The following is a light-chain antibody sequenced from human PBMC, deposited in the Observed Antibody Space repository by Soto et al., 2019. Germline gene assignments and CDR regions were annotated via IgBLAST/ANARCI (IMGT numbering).Light chain of an antibody. V-gene: IGKV1-27*01. CDR2: VAS. Sequence: DIQMTQSPSSLSASVGDRVTITCRASQGISNYLAWYQQKPGQVPKLLIYVASTLQSGVPSRFSGRGSGTDVSLSISSLQPEDVATYYCQNYNSAPITFGQGTRLEIK. CDR3: QNYNSAPIT. CDR1: QGISNY. J-gene: IGKJ5*01.